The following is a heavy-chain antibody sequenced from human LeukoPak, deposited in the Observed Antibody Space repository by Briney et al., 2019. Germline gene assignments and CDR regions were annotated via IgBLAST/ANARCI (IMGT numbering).Heavy chain of an antibody. V-gene: IGHV4-34*01. D-gene: IGHD3-9*01. CDR3: ARVRYDILTGYYNHYYYYMDV. Sequence: SETLSLTCAVYGGSFSGYYWSWIRQPPGKGLEWIGEINHSGSTNYNPSLKSRVTISVDTSKNQFSLKLSSVTAADTAVYYCARVRYDILTGYYNHYYYYMDVWGKGTTVTISS. CDR2: INHSGST. J-gene: IGHJ6*03. CDR1: GGSFSGYY.